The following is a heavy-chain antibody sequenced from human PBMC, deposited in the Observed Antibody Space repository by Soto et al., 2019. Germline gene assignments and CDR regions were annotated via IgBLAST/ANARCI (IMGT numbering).Heavy chain of an antibody. Sequence: ASVKVSCKASGSTFPATTVHWVRQTRGQHLEWMGWIIVGGGDTNYAHKFQDRVTITRDMSTRTVFMELSGLRSEDTAVYFCAAISSGYYRSFDFWGQGTLVTVSS. D-gene: IGHD3-22*01. CDR3: AAISSGYYRSFDF. CDR2: IIVGGGDT. V-gene: IGHV1-58*01. CDR1: GSTFPATT. J-gene: IGHJ4*02.